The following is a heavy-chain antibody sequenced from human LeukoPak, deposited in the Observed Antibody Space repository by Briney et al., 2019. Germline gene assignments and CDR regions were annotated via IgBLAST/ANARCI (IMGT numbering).Heavy chain of an antibody. CDR1: GFRFSGYG. CDR3: AKSHEPYYYDSSGYYDDY. Sequence: PGGSLRLSCAASGFRFSGYGMSWVRQAPGKGLEWVSSISAGSGSTDYADSVKGRFTISRDDSKNTLYLQMKSLRVEDTAVYYCAKSHEPYYYDSSGYYDDYWGQGTLVTVSS. D-gene: IGHD3-22*01. CDR2: ISAGSGST. V-gene: IGHV3-23*01. J-gene: IGHJ4*02.